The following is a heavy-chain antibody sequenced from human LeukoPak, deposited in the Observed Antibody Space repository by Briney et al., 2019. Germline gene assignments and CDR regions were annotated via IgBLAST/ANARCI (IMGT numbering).Heavy chain of an antibody. Sequence: GGSLRLSCAASGFTFSSYAMSWVRQAPGKGLEWVSAISSSGGSTYYADSVKGRFTISRDNSKNTLYLQMNSLRDEDTAVYYCARVSGRALAYFDYWGQGTLVTVSS. CDR2: ISSSGGST. CDR1: GFTFSSYA. D-gene: IGHD6-19*01. J-gene: IGHJ4*02. CDR3: ARVSGRALAYFDY. V-gene: IGHV3-23*01.